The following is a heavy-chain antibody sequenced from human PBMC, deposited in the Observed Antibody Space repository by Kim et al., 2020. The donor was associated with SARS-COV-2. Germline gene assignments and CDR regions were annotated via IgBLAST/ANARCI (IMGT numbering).Heavy chain of an antibody. V-gene: IGHV4-39*01. J-gene: IGHJ5*02. D-gene: IGHD6-13*01. Sequence: SETLSLTCSVSGGSVSSRTYFWAWLRQPPGKGLEWIGSFLYTASTYYNPSLKSRVSMSADTAKNQFSLRLTSVTAADTAVYYCARHPPWAADKGGFDPWGQGTLVTVSS. CDR2: FLYTAST. CDR3: ARHPPWAADKGGFDP. CDR1: GGSVSSRTYF.